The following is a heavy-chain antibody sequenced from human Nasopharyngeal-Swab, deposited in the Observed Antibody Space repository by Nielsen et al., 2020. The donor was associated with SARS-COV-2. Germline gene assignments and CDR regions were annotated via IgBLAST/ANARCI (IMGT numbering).Heavy chain of an antibody. J-gene: IGHJ4*02. D-gene: IGHD5-18*01. CDR2: ISYDGSNK. CDR3: TRDLAFPDTAMNIHLGY. V-gene: IGHV3-30-3*01. Sequence: VRQMPGKGLEWAAVISYDGSNKYYADSVKGRFTIFRDNSKNTLYLQMNSLRAEDMAVYYCTRDLAFPDTAMNIHLGYWGQGAPVTVSS.